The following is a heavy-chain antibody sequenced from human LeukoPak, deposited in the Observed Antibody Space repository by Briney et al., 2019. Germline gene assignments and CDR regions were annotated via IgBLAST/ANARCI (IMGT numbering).Heavy chain of an antibody. D-gene: IGHD5-18*01. CDR2: ISSSGSTI. J-gene: IGHJ6*03. V-gene: IGHV3-48*03. CDR3: AGLYTGQRGWYYYYMDV. Sequence: PGGSLRLSCAASGFTFSSYEMNWVRQAPGKGLEWVSYISSSGSTIYYADSVKGRFTISRDNAKNSLYLQMNSLRAEDTAVYYCAGLYTGQRGWYYYYMDVWGKGTTVTVSS. CDR1: GFTFSSYE.